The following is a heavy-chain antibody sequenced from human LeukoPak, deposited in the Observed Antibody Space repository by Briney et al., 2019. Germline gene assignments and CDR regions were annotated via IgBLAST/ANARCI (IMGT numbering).Heavy chain of an antibody. CDR1: GGAISNNPYY. D-gene: IGHD6-13*01. Sequence: PSETLSLTCSVSGGAISNNPYYWGWIRQPPGKGLQSIGSIYYSGSAYYNPSLKSRVTISIDTSKNQFSLKLKSVTAADTAVYYCARGGGHRSSWYRRRDAFDIWGQGTMVTVSS. J-gene: IGHJ3*02. CDR2: IYYSGSA. V-gene: IGHV4-39*07. CDR3: ARGGGHRSSWYRRRDAFDI.